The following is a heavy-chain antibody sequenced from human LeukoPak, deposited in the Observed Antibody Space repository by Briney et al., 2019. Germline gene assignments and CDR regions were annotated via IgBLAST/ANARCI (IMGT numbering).Heavy chain of an antibody. D-gene: IGHD6-19*01. J-gene: IGHJ5*02. CDR3: ARETWGLAVDT. Sequence: GGSLRLSCAASGFTFSNYWIHWVRQGPGKGLEWVSRINTDGRSLTYADSVKGRFTISRDNAKYTVYLQMNSLRAEDTALYYCARETWGLAVDTGGQGTLVTVSS. CDR1: GFTFSNYW. CDR2: INTDGRSL. V-gene: IGHV3-74*01.